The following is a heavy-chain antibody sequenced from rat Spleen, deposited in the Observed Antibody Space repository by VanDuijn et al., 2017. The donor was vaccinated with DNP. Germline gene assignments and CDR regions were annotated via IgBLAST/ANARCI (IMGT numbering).Heavy chain of an antibody. D-gene: IGHD3-1*01. CDR2: ITSGGSNT. Sequence: EVQLVESGGGLVQPGRSLKLSCAASGFTFSSFAMAWVRQAPKKGLEWVATITSGGSNTYHPDSVKGRFTISRDNAKSTLYLQMDSLRSEDTATYYCAKDLSSAFAYWGQGTLVTVSS. V-gene: IGHV5-25*01. CDR3: AKDLSSAFAY. CDR1: GFTFSSFA. J-gene: IGHJ3*01.